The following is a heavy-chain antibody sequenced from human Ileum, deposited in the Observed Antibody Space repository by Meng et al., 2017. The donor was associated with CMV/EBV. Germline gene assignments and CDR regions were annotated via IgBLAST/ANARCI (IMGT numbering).Heavy chain of an antibody. V-gene: IGHV3-48*03. Sequence: GESLKISCAASGFTFRSYEMNWVRQAPGKGLEWVSYISSGGTTIYYADSVKGRFTISRDNAKNSLYLQMNSLRVEDTAVYYCAREEAIATWWGHGTLVTVSS. CDR3: AREEAIATW. D-gene: IGHD6-13*01. CDR2: ISSGGTTI. CDR1: GFTFRSYE. J-gene: IGHJ4*01.